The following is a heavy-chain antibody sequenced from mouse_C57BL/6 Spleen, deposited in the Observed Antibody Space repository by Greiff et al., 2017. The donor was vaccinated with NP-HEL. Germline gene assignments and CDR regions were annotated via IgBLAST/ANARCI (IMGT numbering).Heavy chain of an antibody. Sequence: EVKLVESEGGLVQPGSSMKLSCTASGFTFSDYYMAWVRQVPEKGLEWVANINYDGSSTYYLDSLKSRFIISRDNAKNILYLQMSSLKSEDTATYYCARGYYDYDWYFDVWGTGTTVTVSS. CDR2: INYDGSST. CDR3: ARGYYDYDWYFDV. D-gene: IGHD2-4*01. V-gene: IGHV5-16*01. J-gene: IGHJ1*03. CDR1: GFTFSDYY.